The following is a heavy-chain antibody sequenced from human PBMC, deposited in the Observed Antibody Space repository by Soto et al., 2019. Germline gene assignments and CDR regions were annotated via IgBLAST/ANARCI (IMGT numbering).Heavy chain of an antibody. Sequence: PSETLSLTCAVSGGSISSGGYSWSWIRQPPGKGLEWIGYIYHSGSTYYNPSLKSRVTISVDRSKNQFSLKLSSVTAADTAVYYCARGLCSWYYDYWGQGTLVTVSS. CDR1: GGSISSGGYS. V-gene: IGHV4-30-2*01. CDR2: IYHSGST. J-gene: IGHJ4*02. D-gene: IGHD6-13*01. CDR3: ARGLCSWYYDY.